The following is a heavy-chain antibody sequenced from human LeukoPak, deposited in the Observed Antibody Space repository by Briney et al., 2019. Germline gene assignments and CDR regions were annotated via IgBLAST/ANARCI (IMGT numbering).Heavy chain of an antibody. D-gene: IGHD4-23*01. CDR3: ARGAGYGGNSGGVYFDY. V-gene: IGHV1-18*01. CDR2: ISAYNGNT. Sequence: ASVKVSCKASGYTFTSYGISWVRQAPGQGLEWMGWISAYNGNTNYAQKLQGRVTMTTDTSTSTAYMELRRLRADDTAVYYCARGAGYGGNSGGVYFDYWGQGTLVTASS. J-gene: IGHJ4*02. CDR1: GYTFTSYG.